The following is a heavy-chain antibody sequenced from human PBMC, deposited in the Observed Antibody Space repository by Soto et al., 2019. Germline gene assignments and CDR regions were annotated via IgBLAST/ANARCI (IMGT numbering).Heavy chain of an antibody. CDR2: IIPIFGTA. D-gene: IGHD2-2*01. Sequence: QVQLVQSGAEVKKPGSSVKVSCKASGGTFSSYAISWVRQAPGQGLEWMGGIIPIFGTANYAQKFQGRVTITADKSTSTAYMELSSLRSEDTAVYYCARTSXXXXXXXMPKGYYYGMDVWGQGTTVTVSS. CDR1: GGTFSSYA. V-gene: IGHV1-69*06. J-gene: IGHJ6*02. CDR3: ARTSXXXXXXXMPKGYYYGMDV.